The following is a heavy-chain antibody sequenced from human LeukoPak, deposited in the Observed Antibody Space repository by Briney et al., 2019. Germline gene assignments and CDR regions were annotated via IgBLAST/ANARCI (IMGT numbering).Heavy chain of an antibody. CDR2: IYYSGST. J-gene: IGHJ4*02. CDR3: ARGQRSPDY. CDR1: GGSTSSYY. Sequence: PSETLSLTCTVSGGSTSSYYWSWIRQPPGKGLEWIGYIYYSGSTNYNPSLKSRVTISVDTSKNQFSLKLSSVTAADTAVYYCARGQRSPDYWGQGTLVTVSS. V-gene: IGHV4-59*01.